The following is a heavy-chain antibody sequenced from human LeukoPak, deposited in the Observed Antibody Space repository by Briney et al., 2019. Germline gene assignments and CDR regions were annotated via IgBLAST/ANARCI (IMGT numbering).Heavy chain of an antibody. CDR1: GGPISRSFYY. Sequence: SETLSLTCTVSGGPISRSFYYWGWIRQSPGKGLEWIGSIYYSDSGKMYYNPSLKSRVTMSADTSKNQFSLRVSSVTAADTAVYYCARRPPALGAFDIWGQGTMVSVSS. V-gene: IGHV4-39*01. J-gene: IGHJ3*02. CDR3: ARRPPALGAFDI. CDR2: IYYSDSGKM.